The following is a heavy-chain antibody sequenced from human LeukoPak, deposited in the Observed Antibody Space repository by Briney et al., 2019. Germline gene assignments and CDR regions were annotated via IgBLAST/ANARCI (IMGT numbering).Heavy chain of an antibody. CDR2: ISGSGGST. CDR1: GFTFSNYG. V-gene: IGHV3-23*01. CDR3: ATSAGSYYYYYGMDV. J-gene: IGHJ6*02. Sequence: PGGSLRLSCAASGFTFSNYGMSWVRQAPGKGLEWVSAISGSGGSTYYADSVKGRFTISRDNSKNTLYLQMNSLRAEDTAVYYCATSAGSYYYYYGMDVWGQGTTVTVSS. D-gene: IGHD3-10*01.